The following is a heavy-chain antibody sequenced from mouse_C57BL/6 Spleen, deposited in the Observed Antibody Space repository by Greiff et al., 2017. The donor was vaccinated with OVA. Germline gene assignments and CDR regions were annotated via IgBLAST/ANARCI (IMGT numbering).Heavy chain of an antibody. D-gene: IGHD2-14*01. V-gene: IGHV6-6*02. J-gene: IGHJ2*01. CDR3: RSYYRYDLYYGDY. CDR1: GFTFSSYW. Sequence: EVMLVESGGGLVQPGGSMKLSCVASGFTFSSYWMSWVRQSPAKGLEWVAEIRLKSDNYATNYAESVKGKFTISRDDAKSRLYLQMNSLRAEDTGIYYCRSYYRYDLYYGDYWGQGTTLTVSS. CDR2: IRLKSDNYAT.